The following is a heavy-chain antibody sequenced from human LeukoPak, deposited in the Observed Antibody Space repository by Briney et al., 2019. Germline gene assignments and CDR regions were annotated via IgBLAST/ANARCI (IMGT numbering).Heavy chain of an antibody. CDR3: ARTKTSGWTLYYFDY. V-gene: IGHV1-2*04. Sequence: ASVKVSCKASGYTFTGYYIHWVRQAPGQGLERMGWINPNSGGTNYAQKFQGWVTMTRDTSISTVYMELSRLRSDDTAVYYCARTKTSGWTLYYFDYWGQGTLVTVSS. CDR1: GYTFTGYY. J-gene: IGHJ4*02. D-gene: IGHD6-19*01. CDR2: INPNSGGT.